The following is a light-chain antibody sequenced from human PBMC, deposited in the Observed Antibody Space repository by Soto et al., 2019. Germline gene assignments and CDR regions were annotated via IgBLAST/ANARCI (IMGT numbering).Light chain of an antibody. J-gene: IGKJ1*01. CDR1: QSVSSSY. V-gene: IGKV3-20*01. Sequence: EIALTQSPGTLSLSPGERATLSCRASQSVSSSYLAWYQQKPGQAPRLLIYAASSRATGIPDRFSGSGSGTDFTLTISRLEPEDFAVYYCQQYGSSPWTFGQGTKVDTK. CDR2: AAS. CDR3: QQYGSSPWT.